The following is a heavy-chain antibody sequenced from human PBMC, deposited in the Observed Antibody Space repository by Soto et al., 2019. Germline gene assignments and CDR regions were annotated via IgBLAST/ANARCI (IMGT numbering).Heavy chain of an antibody. CDR3: AKEYGGGTRMIPSYFDN. Sequence: EVQLLESGGGLVQPGGSLRLSCAVSGITFRSHALSWVRQAPGKGLEWVSGISGSGADTHYADSVKGRFTISRDNSKNTLSLQMSSLRADDTAVYYRAKEYGGGTRMIPSYFDNWGRGTLVAVSS. V-gene: IGHV3-23*01. D-gene: IGHD3-16*01. CDR1: GITFRSHA. CDR2: ISGSGADT. J-gene: IGHJ4*02.